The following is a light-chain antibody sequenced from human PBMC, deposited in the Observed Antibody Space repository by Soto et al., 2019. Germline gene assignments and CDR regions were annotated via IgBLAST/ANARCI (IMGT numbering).Light chain of an antibody. J-gene: IGKJ1*01. CDR1: QSLVDSDGKTY. CDR3: MHGTHWWT. V-gene: IGKV2-30*01. CDR2: KVS. Sequence: DVVMTQSPLSLPVTLGQPASISCRSSQSLVDSDGKTYLSWFQQRPGQSPRRLIYKVSKRDSGVPDRFSGSGSGTDFTLKISRVEAEDVGVYYCMHGTHWWTFGQGTKVEIK.